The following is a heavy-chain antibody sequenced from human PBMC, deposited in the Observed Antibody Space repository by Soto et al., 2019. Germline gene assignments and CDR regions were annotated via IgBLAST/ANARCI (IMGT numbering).Heavy chain of an antibody. CDR1: GYTFTSYG. V-gene: IGHV1-18*01. J-gene: IGHJ5*02. D-gene: IGHD1-26*01. CDR2: ISAYNGNT. Sequence: QVQLEQSGAEVKKPGASVKVSCKASGYTFTSYGISWVRQAPGQGLEWMGRISAYNGNTNYAQKLQGRVTMTTDTSTGTAYMELRSMRSADTAVYYCAIVVGAQGHWFDPWGQGTLVSVSS. CDR3: AIVVGAQGHWFDP.